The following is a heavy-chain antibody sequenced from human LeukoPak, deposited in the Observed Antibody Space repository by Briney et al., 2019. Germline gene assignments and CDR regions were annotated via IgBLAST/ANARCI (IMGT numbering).Heavy chain of an antibody. V-gene: IGHV1-8*01. J-gene: IGHJ4*02. CDR1: GYTFTSYD. CDR3: ARAHYSGSGSYFNFQLATPYFFDY. CDR2: MNPNSGNT. D-gene: IGHD3-10*01. Sequence: ASVKVSCKASGYTFTSYDINWVRQATGQGLEWMGWMNPNSGNTGYAQKFQGRVTMARDTSISTVYMELSSLRSEDTAVYYCARAHYSGSGSYFNFQLATPYFFDYWGQGTLVTVSS.